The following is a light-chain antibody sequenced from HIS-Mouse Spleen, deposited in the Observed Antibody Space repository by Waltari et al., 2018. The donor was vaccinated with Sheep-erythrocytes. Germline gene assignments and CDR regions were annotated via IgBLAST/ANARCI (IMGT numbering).Light chain of an antibody. Sequence: QSALTQPRSVSGSPGQSVTISCTGTSSDVGGYNYVSCYQQHPGKALKLMIYDVSKRPSGVPVRCSGSKSGKTASLTISGLQAEDEADYYCCSYVGSYNHVFATGTKVTVL. V-gene: IGLV2-11*01. J-gene: IGLJ1*01. CDR2: DVS. CDR3: CSYVGSYNHV. CDR1: SSDVGGYNY.